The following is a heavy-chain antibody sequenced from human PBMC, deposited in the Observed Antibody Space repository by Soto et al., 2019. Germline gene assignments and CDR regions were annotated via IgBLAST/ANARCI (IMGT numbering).Heavy chain of an antibody. D-gene: IGHD3-22*01. CDR3: AREYYYEKSGYSSLDY. CDR1: GGTFSSYA. CDR2: IILIFGTA. J-gene: IGHJ4*02. Sequence: QVQLVQSGAEVKKPGSSVKVSCKASGGTFSSYAISWVRQAPGQGLEWMGAIILIFGTANYAQKFQGRVTITADESTSTAYMELSSLRSEDTAVYYCAREYYYEKSGYSSLDYWGQGTLVTVSS. V-gene: IGHV1-69*01.